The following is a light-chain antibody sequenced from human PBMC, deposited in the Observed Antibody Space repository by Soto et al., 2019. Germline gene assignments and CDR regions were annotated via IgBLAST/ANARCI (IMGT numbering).Light chain of an antibody. CDR3: QQPSNWRPTWT. CDR1: QSVSSNN. Sequence: EIVLTQSPGTLSLSPGERATLSCRASQSVSSNNLAWNQQPPGQAPRVVIYGASTRATGIPERFSGSGSGTDFTLTISSLEPEDFAVYYGQQPSNWRPTWTFGQGTKVEIK. CDR2: GAS. V-gene: IGKV3D-20*02. J-gene: IGKJ1*01.